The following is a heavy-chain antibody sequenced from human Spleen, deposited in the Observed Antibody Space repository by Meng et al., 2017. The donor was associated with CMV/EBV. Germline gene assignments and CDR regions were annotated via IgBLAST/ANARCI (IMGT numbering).Heavy chain of an antibody. CDR2: INPDSGDT. J-gene: IGHJ5*02. CDR3: VRSYDIVRDYFGP. Sequence: NAYGYTFTGYYINWVRQAPGQGLEWMGWINPDSGDTKYAQKFQGRVTMTRDTSISTAYMELSSLRSDDAAIFYCVRSYDIVRDYFGPWGQGTLVTVSS. V-gene: IGHV1-2*02. D-gene: IGHD2-15*01. CDR1: GYTFTGYY.